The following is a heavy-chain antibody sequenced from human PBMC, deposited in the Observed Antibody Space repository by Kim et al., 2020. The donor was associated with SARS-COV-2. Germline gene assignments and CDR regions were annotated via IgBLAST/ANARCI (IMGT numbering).Heavy chain of an antibody. CDR1: GFTFSSYE. Sequence: GGSLRLSCAASGFTFSSYEMNWVRQAPGKGLEWVSYISSSGTTTYHADPVKGRFTISRDNAKNSLYLQMHSLRDEDTAVYYCAAPGRRNIPGYWGQGTLVTVSS. V-gene: IGHV3-48*03. CDR3: AAPGRRNIPGY. J-gene: IGHJ4*02. CDR2: ISSSGTTT. D-gene: IGHD2-21*01.